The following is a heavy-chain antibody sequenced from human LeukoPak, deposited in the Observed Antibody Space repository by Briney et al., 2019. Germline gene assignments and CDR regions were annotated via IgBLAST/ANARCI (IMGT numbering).Heavy chain of an antibody. CDR3: ARDTSSVLTGYKYFDY. CDR2: IYYSGST. D-gene: IGHD3-9*01. CDR1: GGSISSYY. J-gene: IGHJ4*01. V-gene: IGHV4-59*01. Sequence: SETLSLTCTVSGGSISSYYWSWIRQPPGKGLEWIGYIYYSGSTNYNPSLKSRVAISVDTSKNQFSLKLSSVTAADTAVYYCARDTSSVLTGYKYFDYWGHGTLVTVSS.